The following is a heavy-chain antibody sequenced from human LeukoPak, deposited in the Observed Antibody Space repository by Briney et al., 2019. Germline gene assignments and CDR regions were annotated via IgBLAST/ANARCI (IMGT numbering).Heavy chain of an antibody. V-gene: IGHV3-23*01. D-gene: IGHD2-15*01. Sequence: GGSLRLSCAASGFTFSSYAMSWVRQAPGKGLEWVSAISGSGGSTYYADSVKGRFTISRDNSKNTLYLQMNSLRAEDTAVYYCAKGAFVVVVAATLRGMDVWGQGTTVTVSS. J-gene: IGHJ6*02. CDR1: GFTFSSYA. CDR2: ISGSGGST. CDR3: AKGAFVVVVAATLRGMDV.